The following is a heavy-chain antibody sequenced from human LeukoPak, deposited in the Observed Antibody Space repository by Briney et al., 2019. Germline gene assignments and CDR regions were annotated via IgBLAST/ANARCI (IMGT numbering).Heavy chain of an antibody. Sequence: PGGSLRLSCTASGFTFSSYSMSWVRQAPGKGLEWVSTINGSGGSTYYAESVKGRFTISRDNSKNTLYLQMNSLRAEDTAVYYCAKDPGYYDSSGYYKYWGQGTLVTVSS. CDR1: GFTFSSYS. D-gene: IGHD3-22*01. J-gene: IGHJ4*02. CDR3: AKDPGYYDSSGYYKY. CDR2: INGSGGST. V-gene: IGHV3-23*01.